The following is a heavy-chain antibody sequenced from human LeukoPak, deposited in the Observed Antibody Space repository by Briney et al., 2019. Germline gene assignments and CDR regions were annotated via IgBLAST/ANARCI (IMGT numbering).Heavy chain of an antibody. D-gene: IGHD1-1*01. CDR2: IIPIFGTA. V-gene: IGHV1-69*13. CDR1: GGTFSSYA. CDR3: AIQLERLAY. J-gene: IGHJ4*02. Sequence: EASVKVSCKASGGTFSSYAISWVRQAPGQGLEWMGGIIPIFGTANYAQKFQGRVTITADESTSTAYMELRSLRSDDTAVYYCAIQLERLAYWGQGTLVTVSS.